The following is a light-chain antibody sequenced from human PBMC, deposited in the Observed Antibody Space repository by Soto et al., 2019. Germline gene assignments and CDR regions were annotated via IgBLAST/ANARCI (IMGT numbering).Light chain of an antibody. CDR3: QQRSNWPPDT. CDR2: DAS. V-gene: IGKV3-11*01. Sequence: EIVLTQSPATLSLSPGERATLSCRASPSVSSYLAWYQPKPGQAPRLLIYDASNRATGIPARFSGSGSGTGFTLTISSLEPEDFAVYYCQQRSNWPPDTFGPGNKGDIK. J-gene: IGKJ3*01. CDR1: PSVSSY.